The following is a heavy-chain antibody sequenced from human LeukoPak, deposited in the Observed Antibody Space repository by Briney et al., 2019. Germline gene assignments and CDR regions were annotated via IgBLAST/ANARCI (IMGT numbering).Heavy chain of an antibody. Sequence: LETLSLTCAVYGGSFSGYYWSWIRQPPGKGLEWIGEINHSGSTNYNPSLKSRVTMSVDTSKNQFSLKLSSVTAADTAVYYCAREGPRYCSGGSCYRNNNWFDPWGQGTLVTVSS. J-gene: IGHJ5*02. CDR2: INHSGST. D-gene: IGHD2-15*01. V-gene: IGHV4-34*01. CDR1: GGSFSGYY. CDR3: AREGPRYCSGGSCYRNNNWFDP.